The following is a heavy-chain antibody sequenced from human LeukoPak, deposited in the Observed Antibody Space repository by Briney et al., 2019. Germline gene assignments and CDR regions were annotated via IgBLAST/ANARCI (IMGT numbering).Heavy chain of an antibody. V-gene: IGHV3-21*01. Sequence: GRSLRLSCAASGFTFSIYSMNWVRQAPGKGLEWVSSISYSSGHIYYADSVKGRFTISRDNAKNSLYLQMNSLRADDTAVYYCARDVTVTTYSRYAFDIWGQGTMVTVSS. D-gene: IGHD4-17*01. CDR2: ISYSSGHI. CDR3: ARDVTVTTYSRYAFDI. CDR1: GFTFSIYS. J-gene: IGHJ3*02.